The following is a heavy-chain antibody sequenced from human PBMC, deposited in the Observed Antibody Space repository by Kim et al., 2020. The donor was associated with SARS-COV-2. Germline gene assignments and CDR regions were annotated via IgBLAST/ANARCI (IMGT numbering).Heavy chain of an antibody. CDR3: ARDDHSSSPQYYYYYYGMDV. V-gene: IGHV4-34*01. Sequence: SETLSLTCAVYGGSFSGYYWSWIRQPPGKGLEWIGEINHSGSTNYNPSLKSRVTISVDTSKNQFSLKLSSVTAADTAVYYCARDDHSSSPQYYYYYYGMDVWGQGTTVTVSS. D-gene: IGHD6-6*01. CDR2: INHSGST. CDR1: GGSFSGYY. J-gene: IGHJ6*02.